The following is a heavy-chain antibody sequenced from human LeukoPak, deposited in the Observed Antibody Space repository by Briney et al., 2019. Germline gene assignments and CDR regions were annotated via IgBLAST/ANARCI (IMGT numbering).Heavy chain of an antibody. V-gene: IGHV3-53*01. CDR1: GGSISSSSYY. CDR3: AKDWVIAAAGTDY. J-gene: IGHJ4*02. D-gene: IGHD6-13*01. CDR2: IYSGDKT. Sequence: PSETLSLTCTVSGGSISSSSYYWGWVRQAPGKGLEWVSVIYSGDKTYYADFAKGRFTISRDNSKNTLYLQMNSLRAEDTAVYYCAKDWVIAAAGTDYWGQGTLVTVSS.